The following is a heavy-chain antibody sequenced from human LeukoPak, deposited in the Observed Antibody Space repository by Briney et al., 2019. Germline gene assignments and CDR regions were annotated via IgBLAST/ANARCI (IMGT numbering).Heavy chain of an antibody. D-gene: IGHD4-17*01. CDR2: IYYSGST. Sequence: SETLSLTCTVSGGSISSSSYYWGWIRQPPGKGLEWIGSIYYSGSTYYNPSLKSRVTISVDTSKNQFSLKLSSVTAADTALYYCARAQTYGDYRLLLDYWGQGTLVTVSS. CDR1: GGSISSSSYY. V-gene: IGHV4-39*07. CDR3: ARAQTYGDYRLLLDY. J-gene: IGHJ4*02.